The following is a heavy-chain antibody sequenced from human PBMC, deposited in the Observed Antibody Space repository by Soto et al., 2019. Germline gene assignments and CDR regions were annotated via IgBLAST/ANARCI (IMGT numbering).Heavy chain of an antibody. V-gene: IGHV4-59*01. D-gene: IGHD5-18*01. J-gene: IGHJ4*01. Sequence: QVQLQESGPGLVKPSETLSLTCTVSGGSINGYYWAWLRQSATHGLEWIGYFHFSGSTKYNPSLESRLTISAYTSKNQSYLTRSSETAADTAAYYCARASGYSYGYDDFFDNWGQGTLANVSS. CDR1: GGSINGYY. CDR3: ARASGYSYGYDDFFDN. CDR2: FHFSGST.